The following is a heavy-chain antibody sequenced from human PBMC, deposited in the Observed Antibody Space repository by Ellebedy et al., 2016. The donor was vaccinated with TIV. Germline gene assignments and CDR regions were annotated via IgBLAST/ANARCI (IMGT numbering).Heavy chain of an antibody. CDR1: GFTFSSYS. CDR2: IFSSSTYI. V-gene: IGHV3-21*01. J-gene: IGHJ6*02. CDR3: ARTEDVGADTATMGGMAV. D-gene: IGHD5-18*01. Sequence: PGGSLRLSCAASGFTFSSYSMNWVRQAPGKGLEWVSSIFSSSTYIYYADSVKGRFTISRDNARNSLSLQMNSLRAEDTAVYYCARTEDVGADTATMGGMAVWGQGTTVTVSS.